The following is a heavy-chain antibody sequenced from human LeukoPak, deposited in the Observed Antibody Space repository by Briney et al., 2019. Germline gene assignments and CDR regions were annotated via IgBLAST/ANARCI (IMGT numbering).Heavy chain of an antibody. CDR1: GFMFGGYA. D-gene: IGHD4-23*01. V-gene: IGHV3-49*04. CDR3: SRAVAHLDY. Sequence: GGSLRLSCTASGFMFGGYAVSWVRQAPGKGLEWVGFIRSESYGGTTVYAASVKGRFTISRDDSKSIAYLQMNSLKTEDTAVYYCSRAVAHLDYWGQGTLVTVSS. CDR2: IRSESYGGTT. J-gene: IGHJ4*02.